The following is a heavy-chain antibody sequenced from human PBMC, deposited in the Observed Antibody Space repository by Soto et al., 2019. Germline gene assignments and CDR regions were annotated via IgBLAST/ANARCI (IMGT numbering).Heavy chain of an antibody. CDR1: GFTFSRYS. J-gene: IGHJ4*02. V-gene: IGHV3-21*01. CDR3: ARSYDILPGYSGFDY. CDR2: ISGSSSYL. D-gene: IGHD3-9*01. Sequence: EVQLVESGGGLVKPGGSLRLSCAASGFTFSRYSMNWVRQAPGKGLEWVSSISGSSSYLYYADSVKGRFTISRDNAKNSLYLQMNSLRAEDTAVYYCARSYDILPGYSGFDYWGQGTLVTVSS.